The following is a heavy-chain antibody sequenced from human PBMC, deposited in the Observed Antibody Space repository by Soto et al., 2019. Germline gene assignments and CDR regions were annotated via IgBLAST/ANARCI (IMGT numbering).Heavy chain of an antibody. D-gene: IGHD3-9*01. CDR3: AKPNDILTGYYWFDY. CDR1: GFTFSSHA. Sequence: GGSLRLSCAASGFTFSSHAMSWVRQAPGKGLEWVSAISGSGGSTYYADSVKGRFTISRDNSKNTLYLQMNSLRAEDTAVYYCAKPNDILTGYYWFDYWGQGTLVTVSS. CDR2: ISGSGGST. V-gene: IGHV3-23*01. J-gene: IGHJ4*02.